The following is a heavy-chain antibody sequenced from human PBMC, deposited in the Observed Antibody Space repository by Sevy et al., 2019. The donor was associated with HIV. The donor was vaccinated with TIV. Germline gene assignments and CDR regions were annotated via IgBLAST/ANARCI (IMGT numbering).Heavy chain of an antibody. V-gene: IGHV5-51*01. D-gene: IGHD1-26*01. CDR3: GGQGDLDYFDY. Sequence: GESLKISCKGSGYTFSPYWIAWVRQMPGQGLEWMGIILPSDSDTEYSPSFQGHVTISVDKSINTVYLQWSSLKASDSAMYYCGGQGDLDYFDYWGQGTLVTVSS. CDR1: GYTFSPYW. J-gene: IGHJ4*02. CDR2: ILPSDSDT.